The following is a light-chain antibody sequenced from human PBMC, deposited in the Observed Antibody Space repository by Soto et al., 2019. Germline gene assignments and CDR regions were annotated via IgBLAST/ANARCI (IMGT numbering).Light chain of an antibody. J-gene: IGKJ4*01. CDR1: QYINTR. V-gene: IGKV3-15*01. CDR3: QQYHKWPLT. CDR2: GAS. Sequence: EIVLTQSPATLSSFPGDSVTLSCRASQYINTRLAWYQHRPGQAPRLLIYGASARATGIPARFSGSGYGTEFTLTISSLQSEDFAVYYCQQYHKWPLTVGGGTKVDIK.